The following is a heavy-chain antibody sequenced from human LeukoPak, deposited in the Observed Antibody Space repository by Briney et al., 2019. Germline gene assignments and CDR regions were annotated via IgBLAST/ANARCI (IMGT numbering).Heavy chain of an antibody. J-gene: IGHJ4*02. Sequence: GGSLRLSCAASGFIFSSYAMSWVRQAPGKGLEWVSTISGSGGSTYYADSVKGRFTISRDNSKNTVYLQMNSLRAEDTAVYYCAKGRSCINDVCHGVFPYWGQGTLVTVSS. CDR3: AKGRSCINDVCHGVFPY. D-gene: IGHD2-8*01. CDR2: ISGSGGST. CDR1: GFIFSSYA. V-gene: IGHV3-23*01.